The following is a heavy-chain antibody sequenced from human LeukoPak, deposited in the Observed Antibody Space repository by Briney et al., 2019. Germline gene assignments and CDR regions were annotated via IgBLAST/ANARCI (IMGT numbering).Heavy chain of an antibody. Sequence: GGSLRLSCAASGFTFDDYGMSWVRQAPGKGLEWVSGINWNGGSTGYADSVKGRFTISRDNAKNSLYLQVNSLRAEDTAVYYCAKPGGYGDYAFDYWGQGTLVTVSS. CDR1: GFTFDDYG. CDR2: INWNGGST. V-gene: IGHV3-20*04. J-gene: IGHJ4*02. CDR3: AKPGGYGDYAFDY. D-gene: IGHD4-17*01.